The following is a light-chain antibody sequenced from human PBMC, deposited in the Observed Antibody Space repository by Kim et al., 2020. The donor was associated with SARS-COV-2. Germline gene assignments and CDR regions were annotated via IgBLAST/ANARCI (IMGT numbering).Light chain of an antibody. Sequence: EIVMTQSPATLSVSPGERATLSCRASQSVNNNLAWFQQKPGQAPRLLIYGASVRASGVPARFSGSGSGTEFTLTISSLQSEDFAVYYCQQHHSWPPYTFGQGTKLEI. CDR2: GAS. CDR3: QQHHSWPPYT. CDR1: QSVNNN. V-gene: IGKV3-15*01. J-gene: IGKJ2*01.